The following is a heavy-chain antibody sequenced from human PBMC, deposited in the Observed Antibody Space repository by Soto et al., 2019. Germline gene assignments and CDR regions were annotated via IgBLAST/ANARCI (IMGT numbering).Heavy chain of an antibody. CDR3: ARPAVGATGADAFDI. D-gene: IGHD1-26*01. Sequence: QVQLVESGGGVVQPGRSLRLSCAASGFTFSSYGMHWVRQAPGKGLEWVAVIWYDGSNKYYADSVKGRITISRDNSKNTLYLQMNSLRAEDTAVYYCARPAVGATGADAFDIWGQGTMVTVSS. V-gene: IGHV3-33*01. J-gene: IGHJ3*02. CDR1: GFTFSSYG. CDR2: IWYDGSNK.